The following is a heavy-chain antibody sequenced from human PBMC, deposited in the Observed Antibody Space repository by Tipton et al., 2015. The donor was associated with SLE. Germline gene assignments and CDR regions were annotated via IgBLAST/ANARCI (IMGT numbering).Heavy chain of an antibody. J-gene: IGHJ6*02. D-gene: IGHD2-21*02. Sequence: TLSLTCSVSGGSISGYYWSWIRQPPGKGLEWIGDIYYIGDTNYNPSLTSRVSISVDTSNNQFSLKLTSVTAADTAVYYCARGMVTWRGAIIGVDVWGQGTTVNVSS. CDR3: ARGMVTWRGAIIGVDV. V-gene: IGHV4-59*08. CDR2: IYYIGDT. CDR1: GGSISGYY.